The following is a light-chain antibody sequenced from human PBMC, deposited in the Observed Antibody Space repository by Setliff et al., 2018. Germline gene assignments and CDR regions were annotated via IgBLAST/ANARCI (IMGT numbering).Light chain of an antibody. CDR3: TSYTTYTTLV. J-gene: IGLJ2*01. Sequence: QSVLTQPASVSVSPGQSITISCTGTSSDVGGYNSVSWYQQHPGKGPRLMIYDVSKRPSGVSDRFSGSKSGNTASLTISGLQAEDEADYYCTSYTTYTTLVFGGGTKVTVL. CDR2: DVS. V-gene: IGLV2-14*03. CDR1: SSDVGGYNS.